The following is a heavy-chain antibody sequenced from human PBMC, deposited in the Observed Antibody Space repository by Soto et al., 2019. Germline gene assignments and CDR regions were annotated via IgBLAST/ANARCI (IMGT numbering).Heavy chain of an antibody. V-gene: IGHV4-59*01. CDR1: GGSISSYY. Sequence: SETLSLTCTVSGGSISSYYWSWIRQPPGKGLEWIGYIYYSGSTNYNPSLKSRVTISVAPSKNQFSLKLSSVTAADTAVYSCARDPAGYGGSGSPFDYWGHGTLVTVSP. CDR2: IYYSGST. CDR3: ARDPAGYGGSGSPFDY. J-gene: IGHJ4*01. D-gene: IGHD6-19*01.